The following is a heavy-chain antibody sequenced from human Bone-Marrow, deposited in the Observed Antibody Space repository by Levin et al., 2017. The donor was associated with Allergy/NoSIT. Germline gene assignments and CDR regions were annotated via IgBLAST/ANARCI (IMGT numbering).Heavy chain of an antibody. CDR3: ARGARYCGSTSCPPQLFDP. CDR2: ISSSAAYI. CDR1: GFAFGSYT. J-gene: IGHJ5*02. Sequence: KAGGSLRLSCAASGFAFGSYTMNWVRQAPGKGLDWVSSISSSAAYIYYADSVKGRFTISRDNARNSLYLQMNSLTAEDTAVYFCARGARYCGSTSCPPQLFDPWGQGTLVTVSS. V-gene: IGHV3-21*01. D-gene: IGHD2-2*01.